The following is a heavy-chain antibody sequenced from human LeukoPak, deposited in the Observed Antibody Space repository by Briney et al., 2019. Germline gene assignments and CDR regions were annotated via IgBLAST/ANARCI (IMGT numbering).Heavy chain of an antibody. CDR3: ALCSGGSIFWYYYYGMDV. CDR1: GFTFSSYG. Sequence: PGGSLRLSCAASGFTFSSYGMHWVRQAPGKGLEWVAVISYDGSNKYYADSVKGRFTISRDNSKNTLYLQMNSLRAEDTAVYYCALCSGGSIFWYYYYGMDVWGQGTTVTVSS. D-gene: IGHD2-15*01. V-gene: IGHV3-30*03. J-gene: IGHJ6*02. CDR2: ISYDGSNK.